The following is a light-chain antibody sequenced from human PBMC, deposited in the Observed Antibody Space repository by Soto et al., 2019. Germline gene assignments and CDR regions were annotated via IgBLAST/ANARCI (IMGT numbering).Light chain of an antibody. CDR1: QSLSSRN. CDR3: QQYDSSPRT. CDR2: GVS. Sequence: ELVLTQSPGTLSLSPGERATLSCRASQSLSSRNLAWYQQKPGQAPMPLIYGVSSRATGIPDRFSGSGSGTDFTLTISRLEPEDFAVYYCQQYDSSPRTFGQGTKVEIK. V-gene: IGKV3-20*01. J-gene: IGKJ1*01.